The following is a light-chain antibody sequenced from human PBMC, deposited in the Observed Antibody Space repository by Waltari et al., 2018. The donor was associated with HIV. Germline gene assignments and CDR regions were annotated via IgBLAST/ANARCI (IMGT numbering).Light chain of an antibody. V-gene: IGLV1-40*01. Sequence: QSVLTQPPSVSGAPWQRVTLPCPGSSSNIGAGYDVHWYQQFPGTAPKLLISGNSNRPSGVPDRFSGSKSGTSASLAITGLQAEDEADYYCQSYDSNLSGVFGGGTKLTVL. CDR1: SSNIGAGYD. J-gene: IGLJ2*01. CDR2: GNS. CDR3: QSYDSNLSGV.